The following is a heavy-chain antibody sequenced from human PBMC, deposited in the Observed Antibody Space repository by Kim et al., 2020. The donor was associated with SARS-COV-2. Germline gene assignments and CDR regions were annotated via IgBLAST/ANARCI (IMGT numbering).Heavy chain of an antibody. CDR3: ARRWSSSYFDY. CDR2: IYYSGST. CDR1: GGSISSSSYY. V-gene: IGHV4-39*01. Sequence: SETLSLTCTVSGGSISSSSYYWGWIRQPPGKGLEWIGSIYYSGSTYYNPSLKSRVTISVDTSKNQFSLKLSSVTAADTAVYYCARRWSSSYFDYWGQGTLVTVSS. D-gene: IGHD1-26*01. J-gene: IGHJ4*02.